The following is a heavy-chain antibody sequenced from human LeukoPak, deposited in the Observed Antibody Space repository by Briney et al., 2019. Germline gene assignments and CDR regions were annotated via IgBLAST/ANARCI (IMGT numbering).Heavy chain of an antibody. Sequence: PSETLSLTCAVYGGSFSGYYWSWIRQPPGKGLEWIGEINHSGSTNYNPSLKSRVTISVDTFKNQFSLKLSSVTAADTAVYYCARRRGGYPFDYWGQGTLVTVSS. CDR2: INHSGST. CDR3: ARRRGGYPFDY. J-gene: IGHJ4*02. V-gene: IGHV4-34*01. D-gene: IGHD2-15*01. CDR1: GGSFSGYY.